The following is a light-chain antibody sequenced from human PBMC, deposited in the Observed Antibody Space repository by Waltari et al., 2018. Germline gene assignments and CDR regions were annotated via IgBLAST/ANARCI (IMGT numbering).Light chain of an antibody. CDR1: GSDVGDFNS. V-gene: IGLV2-11*01. Sequence: QSALTQPRSVSGSPGQSVTISCAGTGSDVGDFNSVSWYQQHPGKAPKLVIFDVTKRPSGVPDRFSGSKSGTSASLTVSGLQAEDEADYNCCSYAGIWVFGGGTKLTVL. CDR3: CSYAGIWV. J-gene: IGLJ3*02. CDR2: DVT.